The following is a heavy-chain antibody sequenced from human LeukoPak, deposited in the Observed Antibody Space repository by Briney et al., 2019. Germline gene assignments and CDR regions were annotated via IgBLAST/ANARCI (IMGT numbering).Heavy chain of an antibody. CDR1: GGSISSYY. Sequence: SETPSLTCTVSGGSISSYYWNWIRQPPGKGLEWIGYIYTSGSTNYNPSLKSRVTISVDTSKNQFSLKLSSVTAADTAVYYCVGSSTSYYYMDVWGKGTTVTVSS. V-gene: IGHV4-4*09. CDR2: IYTSGST. D-gene: IGHD2-2*01. CDR3: VGSSTSYYYMDV. J-gene: IGHJ6*03.